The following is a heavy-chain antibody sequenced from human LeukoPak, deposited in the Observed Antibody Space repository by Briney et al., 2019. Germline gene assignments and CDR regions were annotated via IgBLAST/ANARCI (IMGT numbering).Heavy chain of an antibody. J-gene: IGHJ4*02. CDR3: ASSAGYDILTAYLLDY. CDR2: ISAYNGNT. Sequence: ASVRVSCKASGYTYTSYGISWGRQAPGQGLEWMGWISAYNGNTNYAQKLQGRVTMTTDTSTSTAYMELRSLRSDDTAVYYCASSAGYDILTAYLLDYWGQGTLVTVSS. V-gene: IGHV1-18*01. D-gene: IGHD3-9*01. CDR1: GYTYTSYG.